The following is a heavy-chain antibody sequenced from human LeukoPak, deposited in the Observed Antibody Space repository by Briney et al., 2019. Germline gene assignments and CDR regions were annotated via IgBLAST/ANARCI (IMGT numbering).Heavy chain of an antibody. J-gene: IGHJ6*02. D-gene: IGHD3-22*01. CDR3: ARGASYYYDSSGYYHYYYYGMDV. CDR2: IWYDGSNK. CDR1: GFTFSNYG. V-gene: IGHV3-33*01. Sequence: GRSLRLSCAASGFTFSNYGMHWVRQAPGKGLEWVAVIWYDGSNKYYADSVKGRFTISRDNSKNTLYLQMNSLRAEDTAVYYCARGASYYYDSSGYYHYYYYGMDVWGQGTTVTVSS.